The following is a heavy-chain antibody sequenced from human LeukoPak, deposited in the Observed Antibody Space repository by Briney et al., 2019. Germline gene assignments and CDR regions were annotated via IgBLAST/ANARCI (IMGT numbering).Heavy chain of an antibody. V-gene: IGHV3-48*01. CDR1: GFTFSNYS. Sequence: GGSLRLSCEASGFTFSNYSMNWVRQAPGKGLEWVSYIRSSSTTIYYADSVKGRFTVSRDNAKNSLYLQMNSLRAEDTAVYYCARAKRNGFDIWGQGTMVTVSS. CDR3: ARAKRNGFDI. CDR2: IRSSSTTI. J-gene: IGHJ3*02.